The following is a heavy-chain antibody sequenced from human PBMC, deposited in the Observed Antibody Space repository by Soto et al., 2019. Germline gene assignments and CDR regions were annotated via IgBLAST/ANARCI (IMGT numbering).Heavy chain of an antibody. V-gene: IGHV3-33*01. J-gene: IGHJ4*02. CDR1: GGIFHGYG. CDR3: ARDGIGGTVFRGYLDY. Sequence: SLRLSCAVPGGIFHGYGMHWVRQAPGKGLEWVAIIRFDGSNEEYADSVKGRFTISRDNSKNTLYLQMNTLGAEDTAVYYCARDGIGGTVFRGYLDYWGRGTVVTSPQ. CDR2: IRFDGSNE. D-gene: IGHD1-7*01.